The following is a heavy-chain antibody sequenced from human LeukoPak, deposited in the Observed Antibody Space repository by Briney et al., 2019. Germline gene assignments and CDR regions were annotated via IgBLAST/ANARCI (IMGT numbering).Heavy chain of an antibody. CDR2: INPNSGGT. CDR3: ARVLYYYDSSGYDY. Sequence: RASVKVSCKASGYTFTGYYMHWVRQAPGQGLEWMGRINPNSGGTNYAQKFQGRVTMTRDTSISTAYMELSRLRSDDTAVYYCARVLYYYDSSGYDYWGQGTLVTVSP. D-gene: IGHD3-22*01. CDR1: GYTFTGYY. J-gene: IGHJ4*02. V-gene: IGHV1-2*06.